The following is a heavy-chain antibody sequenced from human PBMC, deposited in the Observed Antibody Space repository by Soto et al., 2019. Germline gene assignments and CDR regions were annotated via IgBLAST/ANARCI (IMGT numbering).Heavy chain of an antibody. J-gene: IGHJ5*02. CDR3: ARVSMGGEAARLWFWFDP. CDR2: INHSGST. CDR1: GGSFSGYY. D-gene: IGHD2-21*01. V-gene: IGHV4-34*01. Sequence: SETLSLTCAVYGGSFSGYYWSWIRQPPGKGLEWIGEINHSGSTNYNPSLKSRVTISVDTSKNQFSLKLSSVTAADTAVYYCARVSMGGEAARLWFWFDPWGQGTLVTVS.